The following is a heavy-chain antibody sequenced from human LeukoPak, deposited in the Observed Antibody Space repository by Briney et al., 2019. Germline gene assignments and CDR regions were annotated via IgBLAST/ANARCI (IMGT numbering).Heavy chain of an antibody. J-gene: IGHJ4*02. CDR2: IYSSGTT. CDR1: GGSISGYS. V-gene: IGHV4-4*07. Sequence: SETLSLTCTVSGGSISGYSWSWIRQTAGKGLEWIGHIYSSGTTNYNPSLKSRVTMSVNASKNQFSLRLTSVTAADTAVYYCARDQYYDILGYWGQGTLVTVSS. CDR3: ARDQYYDILGY. D-gene: IGHD3-9*01.